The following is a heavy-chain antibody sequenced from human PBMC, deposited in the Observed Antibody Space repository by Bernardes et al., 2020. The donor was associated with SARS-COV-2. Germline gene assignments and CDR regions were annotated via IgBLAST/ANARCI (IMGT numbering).Heavy chain of an antibody. CDR2: ISSNGVST. J-gene: IGHJ3*02. V-gene: IGHV3-64*01. CDR1: GFTFSSSS. D-gene: IGHD6-19*01. Sequence: GGSLRLSCAVSGFTFSSSSMHWVRQAPGKGLEYVSGISSNGVSTYYANSVKGRFTISRDNSKNTLYLQMGSLRGDDMAVYYCARDASPIVVAGIPWNAFESWGKGTMVTVSS. CDR3: ARDASPIVVAGIPWNAFES.